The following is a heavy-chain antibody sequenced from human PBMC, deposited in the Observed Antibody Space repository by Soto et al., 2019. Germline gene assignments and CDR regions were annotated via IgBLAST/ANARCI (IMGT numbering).Heavy chain of an antibody. CDR1: GFTFDDYG. V-gene: IGHV3-20*04. J-gene: IGHJ4*02. CDR2: VNWNVGST. Sequence: PGGSLRLSCAASGFTFDDYGMSWARQAPGKGLEWVSGVNWNVGSTGYADFVKGRFTISRDNAKNSLYLQMNSLRAEDTAFYYCVRGASLNFDYWGQGTLVTVSS. CDR3: VRGASLNFDY. D-gene: IGHD1-26*01.